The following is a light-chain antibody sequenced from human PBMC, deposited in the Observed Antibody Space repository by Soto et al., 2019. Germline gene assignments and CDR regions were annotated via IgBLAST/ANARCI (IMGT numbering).Light chain of an antibody. Sequence: DIQMTQSPSSVSASVGDRVTITCRASQDISRWLAWYRQKPGKAPKLLIYDASSLESGVPQRFSGSGSGTDFTLTISSLEPEDFAVYYCQQRSNWPPRITFGQGTRLEIK. CDR3: QQRSNWPPRIT. CDR2: DAS. CDR1: QDISRW. V-gene: IGKV1-12*01. J-gene: IGKJ5*01.